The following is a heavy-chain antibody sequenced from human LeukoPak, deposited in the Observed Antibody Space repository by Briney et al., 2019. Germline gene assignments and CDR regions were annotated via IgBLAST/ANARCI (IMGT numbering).Heavy chain of an antibody. CDR2: IYYSGST. D-gene: IGHD3-3*01. V-gene: IGHV4-59*01. CDR1: GGSISSYY. J-gene: IGHJ4*02. Sequence: PSETLSLTCTVSGGSISSYYWSWIRQPPGKGPEWIGYIYYSGSTNYNPSLKSRVTISVDTSKNQFSLKLSSVTAADTAVYYCARDGGNFDYWGQGTLVTVSS. CDR3: ARDGGNFDY.